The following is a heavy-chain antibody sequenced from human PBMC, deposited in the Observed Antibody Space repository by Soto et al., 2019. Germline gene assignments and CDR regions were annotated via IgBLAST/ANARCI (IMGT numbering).Heavy chain of an antibody. J-gene: IGHJ5*02. D-gene: IGHD3-3*01. CDR1: GGSISSYY. CDR2: IYYSGST. V-gene: IGHV4-59*01. CDR3: ARADPYYDFWSGYSGDWFDP. Sequence: PSGTLSLTCTVFGGSISSYYWIRIRQPPGKGLEWIGYIYYSGSTNYNPSLKSRVTISVDTSKNQFSLKLSSVTAADTAVYYCARADPYYDFWSGYSGDWFDPWGQGTLVTVSS.